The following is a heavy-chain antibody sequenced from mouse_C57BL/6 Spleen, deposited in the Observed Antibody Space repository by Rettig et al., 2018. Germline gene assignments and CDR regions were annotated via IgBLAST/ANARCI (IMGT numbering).Heavy chain of an antibody. CDR3: ASPPIYYGKKDYAMDY. J-gene: IGHJ4*01. CDR2: IFPGSGST. V-gene: IGHV1-75*01. D-gene: IGHD2-1*01. Sequence: PGQGLEWIGWIFPGSGSTYYNEKFKGKATLTVDKSSSTAYMLLSSLTSEDSAVYFCASPPIYYGKKDYAMDYWGQGTSVTVSS.